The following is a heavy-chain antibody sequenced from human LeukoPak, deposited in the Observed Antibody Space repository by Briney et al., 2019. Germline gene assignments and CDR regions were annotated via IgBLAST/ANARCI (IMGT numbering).Heavy chain of an antibody. CDR2: ISYDGSNK. D-gene: IGHD3-22*01. CDR3: AKTYYYDSSGYSCDY. CDR1: GFTFSSYG. V-gene: IGHV3-30*18. J-gene: IGHJ4*02. Sequence: GRSLRLSCAASGFTFSSYGMHWVRQAPGKGLEWVAVISYDGSNKYYADSVKGRFTISRDNSKNTLYLQMNSLRAEDTAVYYCAKTYYYDSSGYSCDYWGQGTLVTVSS.